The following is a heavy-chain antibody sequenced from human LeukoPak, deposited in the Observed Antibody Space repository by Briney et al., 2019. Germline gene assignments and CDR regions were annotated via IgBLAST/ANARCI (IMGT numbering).Heavy chain of an antibody. D-gene: IGHD2-2*02. J-gene: IGHJ6*02. CDR1: GFTFSSYG. Sequence: QPGRSLRLSCAASGFTFSSYGMHWVRQAPGKGLEWVAVISYDGSNKYYADSVKGRFTISRDNSKNTLYLQMNSLRAEDTAVYYCAKDLRWPAAIHPGYYYGMDVWGQGTTATVSS. V-gene: IGHV3-30*18. CDR3: AKDLRWPAAIHPGYYYGMDV. CDR2: ISYDGSNK.